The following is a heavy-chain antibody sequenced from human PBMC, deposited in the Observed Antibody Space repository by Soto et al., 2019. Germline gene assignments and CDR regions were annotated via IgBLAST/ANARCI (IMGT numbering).Heavy chain of an antibody. CDR3: ARAYDSNGNHAFDI. D-gene: IGHD3-22*01. J-gene: IGHJ3*02. Sequence: SETLSLTCTVSGGSISGYFWSWIRQPAGKGLDWIGRIYSSGSTNYNPSLNSRITMSVDTSKNQFSLKLSSVSAADTAVYCCARAYDSNGNHAFDIWGQGTLVTVSS. CDR1: GGSISGYF. CDR2: IYSSGST. V-gene: IGHV4-4*07.